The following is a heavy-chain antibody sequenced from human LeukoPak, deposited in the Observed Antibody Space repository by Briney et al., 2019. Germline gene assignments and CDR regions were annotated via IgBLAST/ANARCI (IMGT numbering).Heavy chain of an antibody. CDR3: ARGRVAVANAFDI. V-gene: IGHV4-30-4*01. D-gene: IGHD6-19*01. Sequence: SETLSLTCTVSGGSISSSDYYWSWIRQPPGKGLEWIGYIYYSGSTYYNPSLKSRVTISVDTSKNQFSLKLSSVTAADTAVYYCARGRVAVANAFDIWGQGTMVTVSS. J-gene: IGHJ3*02. CDR1: GGSISSSDYY. CDR2: IYYSGST.